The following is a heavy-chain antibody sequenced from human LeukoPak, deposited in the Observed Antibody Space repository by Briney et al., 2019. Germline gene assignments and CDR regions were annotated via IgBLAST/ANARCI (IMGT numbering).Heavy chain of an antibody. Sequence: PSETLSLTCTVSGGSISSSSYYWGWIRQPPGKGLEWIGTFYYSGSTCYNPSLRSRVTISVDTPKNQFSLKLSSVTAADTAVYYCARHGGSYYDYWGQGTLVTVSS. CDR3: ARHGGSYYDY. CDR2: FYYSGST. D-gene: IGHD1-26*01. V-gene: IGHV4-39*01. CDR1: GGSISSSSYY. J-gene: IGHJ4*02.